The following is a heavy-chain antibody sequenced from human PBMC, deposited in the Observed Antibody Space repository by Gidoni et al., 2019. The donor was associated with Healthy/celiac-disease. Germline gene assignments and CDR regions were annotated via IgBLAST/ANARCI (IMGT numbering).Heavy chain of an antibody. D-gene: IGHD3-3*01. J-gene: IGHJ6*02. CDR1: GYSFTSYW. CDR3: ARQHYDFWSGYSPSGMDV. V-gene: IGHV5-51*01. Sequence: EVQLVQSGAEVKKPGASLKISCTGSGYSFTSYWIGRVRQMPGKGLEWRGIIYPGDADTRYSPSFQGQVSITADKSISTAYLQWSSLKASDTAMYYCARQHYDFWSGYSPSGMDVWGQGTTVTVSS. CDR2: IYPGDADT.